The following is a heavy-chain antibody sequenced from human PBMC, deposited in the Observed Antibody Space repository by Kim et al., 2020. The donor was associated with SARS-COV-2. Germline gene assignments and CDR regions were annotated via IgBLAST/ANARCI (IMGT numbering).Heavy chain of an antibody. V-gene: IGHV1-69*13. D-gene: IGHD2-15*01. CDR3: ARDLGYCSGGSCYRSRYYYGMDV. Sequence: SVKVSCKASGGTFSSYAISWVRQAPGQGLEWMGGIIPIFGTANYAQKFQGRVTITADESTSTAYMELSSLRSEDTAVYYCARDLGYCSGGSCYRSRYYYGMDVWGQGTTVTVSS. J-gene: IGHJ6*02. CDR1: GGTFSSYA. CDR2: IIPIFGTA.